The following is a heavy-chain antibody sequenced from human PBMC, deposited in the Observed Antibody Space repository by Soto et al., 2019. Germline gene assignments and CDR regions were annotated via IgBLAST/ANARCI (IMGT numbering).Heavy chain of an antibody. CDR3: VKGEYYYDSSGYYPFDY. V-gene: IGHV3-64D*06. D-gene: IGHD3-22*01. CDR1: ELTFSSYS. CDR2: ISSSGSST. Sequence: GGSLRLSCTASELTFSSYSMNWVRQAPGKGLEWVSAISSSGSSTYYAESVKGRFTISRDNSKNTQYLQMSSLRADDTAVYYCVKGEYYYDSSGYYPFDYWGQGTLVTVSS. J-gene: IGHJ4*02.